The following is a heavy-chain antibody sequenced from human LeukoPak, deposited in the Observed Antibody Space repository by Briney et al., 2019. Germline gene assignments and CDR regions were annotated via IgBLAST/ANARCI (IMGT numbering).Heavy chain of an antibody. V-gene: IGHV1-18*01. CDR2: ISAYNGNT. Sequence: ASVKVSCKASGYTFTSYGISWVRQAPGQGLEWMGWISAYNGNTNYAQKLQGRVTMTTDTSTSTAYMELRSLRSDATAVYYCARDVFEDYGDYIEAFDIWGQGTMVTVSS. J-gene: IGHJ3*02. CDR3: ARDVFEDYGDYIEAFDI. CDR1: GYTFTSYG. D-gene: IGHD4-17*01.